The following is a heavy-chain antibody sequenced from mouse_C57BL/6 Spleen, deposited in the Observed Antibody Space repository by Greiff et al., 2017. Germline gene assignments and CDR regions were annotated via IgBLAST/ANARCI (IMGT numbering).Heavy chain of an antibody. CDR3: ARDDGYYGAHYFDY. CDR2: ISYDGSN. CDR1: GYSITSGYY. Sequence: EVHLVESGPGLVKPSQSLSLTCSVTGYSITSGYYWNWIRQFPGNKLEWMGYISYDGSNNYNPSLKNRISITRDTSKNQFFLKLNCVTTEDTATYYCARDDGYYGAHYFDYWGQGTTLTVSS. V-gene: IGHV3-6*01. D-gene: IGHD2-3*01. J-gene: IGHJ2*01.